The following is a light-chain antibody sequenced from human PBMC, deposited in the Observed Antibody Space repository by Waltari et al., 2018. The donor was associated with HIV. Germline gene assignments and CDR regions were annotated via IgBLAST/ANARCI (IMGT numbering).Light chain of an antibody. V-gene: IGLV1-51*02. Sequence: QSVLTQPPSVCAAPGQKVTLSCPGSSPKIGNRYVSWSQQQPGRSPNRLIYENNNRPSCVPDLFSCSKSGTSATLGITGLQTGDEADYYCSTWYSDLRACVFGGGTKLTVL. CDR1: SPKIGNRY. CDR3: STWYSDLRACV. J-gene: IGLJ3*02. CDR2: ENN.